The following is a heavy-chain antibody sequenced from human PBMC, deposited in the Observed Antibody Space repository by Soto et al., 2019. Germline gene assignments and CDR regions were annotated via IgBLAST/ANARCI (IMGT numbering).Heavy chain of an antibody. V-gene: IGHV1-8*01. CDR1: GYTFTSFD. CDR3: TRGRNSGDGYNGGGY. D-gene: IGHD1-1*01. J-gene: IGHJ4*02. CDR2: MNPNSGHT. Sequence: ASVKVSCKASGYTFTSFDIKWVRQATGQGLEWMGWMNPNSGHTGYAQKFQGRVTMTRDASISTAYMELSSLRYEDTAVYYCTRGRNSGDGYNGGGYWGQGTLVTGSA.